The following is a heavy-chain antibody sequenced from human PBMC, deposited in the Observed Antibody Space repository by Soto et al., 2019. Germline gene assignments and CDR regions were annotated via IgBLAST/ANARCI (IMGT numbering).Heavy chain of an antibody. CDR3: ARSGYSSGWYYFDY. J-gene: IGHJ4*02. CDR1: GGSISSYY. D-gene: IGHD6-19*01. V-gene: IGHV4-59*01. Sequence: PSETLSLTCTVSGGSISSYYWSWIRQPPGKGLEWIGYIYYSGSTNYNPSLKSRVTISVDTSKNQFSLKLSSVTAADTAVYYCARSGYSSGWYYFDYWGQGTLGTVSS. CDR2: IYYSGST.